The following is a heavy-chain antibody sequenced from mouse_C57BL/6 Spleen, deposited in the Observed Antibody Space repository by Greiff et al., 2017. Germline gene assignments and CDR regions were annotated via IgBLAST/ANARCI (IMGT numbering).Heavy chain of an antibody. D-gene: IGHD1-1*01. CDR1: GFTFSDYG. CDR2: ISSGSSTI. V-gene: IGHV5-17*01. Sequence: EVNVVESGGGLVKPGGSLKLSCAASGFTFSDYGMHWVRQAPEKGLEWVAYISSGSSTIYYADTVKGRFTISRNNAKNTLFLQMTSLRSEDTAMYYLARELRISLYGSSPYVDYWGQGTTLTVSS. CDR3: ARELRISLYGSSPYVDY. J-gene: IGHJ2*01.